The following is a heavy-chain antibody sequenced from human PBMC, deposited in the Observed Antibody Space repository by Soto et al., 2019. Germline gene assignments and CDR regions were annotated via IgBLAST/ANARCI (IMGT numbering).Heavy chain of an antibody. CDR1: GFTFDDYA. V-gene: IGHV3-9*01. CDR2: ISWNSGSI. Sequence: GGSLRLSCAASGFTFDDYAMHWVRQAPGKGLEWVSGISWNSGSIGYADSVKGRFTISRDSANNSLYLQMNSLRAEDTALYYCAKAGGYSGYGPLIGAYYMDVWGKGTTVTVSS. CDR3: AKAGGYSGYGPLIGAYYMDV. J-gene: IGHJ6*03. D-gene: IGHD5-12*01.